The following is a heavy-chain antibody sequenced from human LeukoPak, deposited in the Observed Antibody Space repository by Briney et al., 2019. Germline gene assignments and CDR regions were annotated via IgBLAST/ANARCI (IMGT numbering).Heavy chain of an antibody. CDR3: AKDLSVAGRREFDY. CDR2: ISGRGDST. Sequence: GGSLRLSCAASGFTFSSYAMNWVRQAPGKGLEWVSAISGRGDSTSYADSVKGRFTISRDNSKNTLYLQMNSLRAEDTAVYYCAKDLSVAGRREFDYWGQGTLVTVSS. CDR1: GFTFSSYA. D-gene: IGHD6-19*01. J-gene: IGHJ4*02. V-gene: IGHV3-23*01.